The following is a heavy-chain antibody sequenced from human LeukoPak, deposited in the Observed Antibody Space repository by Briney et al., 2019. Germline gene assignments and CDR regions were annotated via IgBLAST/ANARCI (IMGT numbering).Heavy chain of an antibody. CDR1: GFTFSNYD. CDR2: ISSSTSTI. J-gene: IGHJ4*02. CDR3: MREGILAGVDY. Sequence: GGSLILSCAASGFTFSNYDMNWVRQAPGKGLEWVSYISSSTSTIYYADSVKGRFTISRDNVKNSLYLQMNSLRAEDTAVYYCMREGILAGVDYWGQGTLVTVSS. D-gene: IGHD6-13*01. V-gene: IGHV3-48*04.